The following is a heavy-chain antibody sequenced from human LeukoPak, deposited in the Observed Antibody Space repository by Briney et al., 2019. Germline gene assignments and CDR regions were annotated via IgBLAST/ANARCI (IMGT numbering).Heavy chain of an antibody. CDR2: ITTSGSTT. CDR3: ARCVAVAHYYYYGMDV. J-gene: IGHJ6*02. D-gene: IGHD6-19*01. CDR1: GFTFSYYE. V-gene: IGHV3-48*03. Sequence: GGSLRLSCAASGFTFSYYEMNWVRQAPGKGLEWISYITTSGSTTFYADSVKGRFTISRDNAKNSLYLQMNSLRAEDTAVYYCARCVAVAHYYYYGMDVWRQGTTVTVSS.